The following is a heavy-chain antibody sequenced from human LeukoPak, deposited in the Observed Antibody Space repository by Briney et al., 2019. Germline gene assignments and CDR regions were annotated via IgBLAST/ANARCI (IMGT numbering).Heavy chain of an antibody. Sequence: SEALSLTCAFYGGSFSRYYWHWFRQPPGKGLEWSGEINHSGKTKYNPSLTSRVTISLDTSNNQFYLQLSYVTAADTAAYYCARWETVPSSDYWGQGTLVTVSS. CDR3: ARWETVPSSDY. CDR1: GGSFSRYY. V-gene: IGHV4-34*01. D-gene: IGHD4-17*01. CDR2: INHSGKT. J-gene: IGHJ4*02.